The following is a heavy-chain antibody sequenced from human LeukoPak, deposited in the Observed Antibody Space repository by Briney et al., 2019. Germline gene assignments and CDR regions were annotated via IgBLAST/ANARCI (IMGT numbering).Heavy chain of an antibody. J-gene: IGHJ4*02. CDR3: ARSRYSSGSYYFDY. Sequence: SGRTNYNPSLKSRVTISVDTSKNQFSLRLSSVTAADTAVYYCARSRYSSGSYYFDYWGQGSLVTVSS. CDR2: SGRT. D-gene: IGHD6-19*01. V-gene: IGHV4-59*01.